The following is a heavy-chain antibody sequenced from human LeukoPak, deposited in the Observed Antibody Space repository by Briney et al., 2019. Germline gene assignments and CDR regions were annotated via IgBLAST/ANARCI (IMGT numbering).Heavy chain of an antibody. Sequence: PGGSLRLSCAASGFTFSSYSMNWVRQAPGKGLEWVSYISISSTIYYADSVKGRFTISRDNAKNSLYLQMNSLRDEDTAVYYCVRSDWFDPWGQGTLVTVSS. CDR1: GFTFSSYS. CDR2: ISISSTI. J-gene: IGHJ5*02. V-gene: IGHV3-48*02. CDR3: VRSDWFDP. D-gene: IGHD1-26*01.